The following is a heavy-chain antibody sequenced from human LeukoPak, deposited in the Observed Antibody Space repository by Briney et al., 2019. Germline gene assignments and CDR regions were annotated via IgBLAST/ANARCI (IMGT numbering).Heavy chain of an antibody. CDR3: ARGRVSSGTWYSTYYYFFYMDF. Sequence: SETLSLTCTVSSASFSISSYYWGWIRQPPGKGLEWIGSIYLSGPTYYNPSLKSRVTISVDTSRNQFSLNLNSVTAADTAIYYCARGRVSSGTWYSTYYYFFYMDFWGKGTTVTVSS. CDR1: SASFSISSYY. D-gene: IGHD4-11*01. J-gene: IGHJ6*03. V-gene: IGHV4-39*07. CDR2: IYLSGPT.